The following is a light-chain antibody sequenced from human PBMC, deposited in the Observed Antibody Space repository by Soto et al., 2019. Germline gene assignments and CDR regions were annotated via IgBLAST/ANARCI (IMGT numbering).Light chain of an antibody. CDR2: GDN. V-gene: IGLV6-57*02. J-gene: IGLJ1*01. CDR1: SGSVASNF. Sequence: NFMLTQPHSVSESPGKTVTISCTGSSGSVASNFVHWYQRRPGSAPTIVIYGDNQRPSGVPDRFSGSIDSSPNSASLTISGLKTEDEADYFCQSYDRSSLYVFGTGTKVTVL. CDR3: QSYDRSSLYV.